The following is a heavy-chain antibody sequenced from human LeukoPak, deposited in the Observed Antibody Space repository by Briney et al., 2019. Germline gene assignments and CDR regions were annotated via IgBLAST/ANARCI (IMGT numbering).Heavy chain of an antibody. Sequence: ASVKVSCKASGYTFTGYYMHWVRQAPGQGLEWMGWINPNSGGTNYAQKFRGRVTMTRDTSISTAYMELSRLRSEDTAVYYCARSRSGWFDYWGQGTLVTVSS. CDR2: INPNSGGT. CDR3: ARSRSGWFDY. J-gene: IGHJ4*02. D-gene: IGHD1-1*01. CDR1: GYTFTGYY. V-gene: IGHV1-2*02.